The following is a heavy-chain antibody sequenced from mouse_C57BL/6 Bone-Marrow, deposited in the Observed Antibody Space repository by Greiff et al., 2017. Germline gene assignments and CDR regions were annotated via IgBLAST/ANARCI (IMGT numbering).Heavy chain of an antibody. CDR2: IDPSDSYT. J-gene: IGHJ2*01. Sequence: QVQLQQSGAELVMPGASVKLSCKASGYTFTSYWMHWVKQRPGQGLEWIGEIDPSDSYTNYNQKFKGKSTLTVDKSSSTAYMQLSSLTSEDSAVYYGSREGIYYGYDWGQGTTLTVSS. V-gene: IGHV1-69*01. D-gene: IGHD2-2*01. CDR3: SREGIYYGYD. CDR1: GYTFTSYW.